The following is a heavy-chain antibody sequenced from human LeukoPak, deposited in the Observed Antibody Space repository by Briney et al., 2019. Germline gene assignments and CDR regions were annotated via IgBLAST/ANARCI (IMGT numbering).Heavy chain of an antibody. CDR1: GFTFSSYA. CDR3: AKDEDVVPAAKAY. D-gene: IGHD2-2*01. CDR2: ISGSGGST. V-gene: IGHV3-23*01. Sequence: GGSLRLSCAASGFTFSSYAMSWVRQAPGKGLEWVSAISGSGGSTYYADSVKGRFTISRDNSKNTLYLQMNSLRAEDTAAYYCAKDEDVVPAAKAYWGQGTLVTVSS. J-gene: IGHJ4*02.